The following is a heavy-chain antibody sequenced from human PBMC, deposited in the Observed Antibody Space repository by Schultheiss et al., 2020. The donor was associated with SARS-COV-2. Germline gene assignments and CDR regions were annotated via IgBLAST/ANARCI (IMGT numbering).Heavy chain of an antibody. J-gene: IGHJ5*02. V-gene: IGHV4-4*02. CDR2: IYHSGST. Sequence: SETLSLTCAVSGGSISSSNWWSWVRQPPGKGLEWIGEIYHSGSTNYNPSLKSRVTISVDTSKNQFSLKLSSVTAADTAVYYCARGGPVYSSSWYWFDPWGQGTLVTVS. CDR1: GGSISSSNW. CDR3: ARGGPVYSSSWYWFDP. D-gene: IGHD6-13*01.